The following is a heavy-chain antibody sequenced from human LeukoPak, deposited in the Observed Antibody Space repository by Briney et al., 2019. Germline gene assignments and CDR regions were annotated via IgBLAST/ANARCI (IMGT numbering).Heavy chain of an antibody. CDR3: ARDYAASGKTDY. J-gene: IGHJ4*02. CDR2: FDPEDGET. CDR1: GYTLTELS. Sequence: ASVKVSCKVSGYTLTELSMHWVRQAPGKGLEWMGGFDPEDGETIYAQKFQGRVTMTEDTSTDTAYMELRSLRSDDTAVYYCARDYAASGKTDYWGQGTLVTVSS. D-gene: IGHD1-14*01. V-gene: IGHV1-24*01.